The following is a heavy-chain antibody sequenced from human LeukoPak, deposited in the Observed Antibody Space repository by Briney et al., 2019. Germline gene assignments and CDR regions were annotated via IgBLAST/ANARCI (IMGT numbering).Heavy chain of an antibody. CDR1: GYTFTTYA. D-gene: IGHD3-16*01. V-gene: IGHV1-3*01. Sequence: GASVKVSCKASGYTFTTYAMHWVRQAPGQRLEWMGWINAGNGNTKYSQKFQDRVTITRDTSTSTAYMELRSLRSDDTAVYYCARLLHAPEGDYFDYWGQGTLVTVSS. CDR3: ARLLHAPEGDYFDY. J-gene: IGHJ4*02. CDR2: INAGNGNT.